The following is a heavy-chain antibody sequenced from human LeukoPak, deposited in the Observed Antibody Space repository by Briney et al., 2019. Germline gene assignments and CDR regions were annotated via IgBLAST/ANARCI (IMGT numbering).Heavy chain of an antibody. D-gene: IGHD2-15*01. V-gene: IGHV4-30-2*01. CDR1: GGSISSGGYS. CDR2: IYHSGST. J-gene: IGHJ3*02. Sequence: NASETLSLTCAVSGGSISSGGYSWSWIRQPPGKGLEWIGYIYHSGSTYYNPSLKSRVTISVDRSKNQFSLKLSSVTAADTAVYYCAREGGYCSGGSCPTENDAFDSWGQGTMVTVSS. CDR3: AREGGYCSGGSCPTENDAFDS.